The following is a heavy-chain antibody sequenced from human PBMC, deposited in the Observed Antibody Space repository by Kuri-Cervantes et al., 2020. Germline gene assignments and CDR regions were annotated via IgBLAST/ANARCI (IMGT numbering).Heavy chain of an antibody. CDR1: GFTFSSYW. D-gene: IGHD3-3*01. Sequence: GGSLRLSCAASGFTFSSYWMSWVRQAPGKGLEWVAVISYDGSNKYYADSVKGRFTISRDNSKNTLYLQMNSLKTEDTAVYYCARDWDFWSGYGFDPWGQGTLVTVSS. J-gene: IGHJ5*02. CDR3: ARDWDFWSGYGFDP. V-gene: IGHV3-30-3*01. CDR2: ISYDGSNK.